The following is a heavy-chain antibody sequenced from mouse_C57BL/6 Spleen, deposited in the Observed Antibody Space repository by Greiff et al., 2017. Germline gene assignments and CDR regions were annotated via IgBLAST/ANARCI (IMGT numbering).Heavy chain of an antibody. D-gene: IGHD2-4*01. V-gene: IGHV2-6-1*01. CDR1: GFSLTSYG. J-gene: IGHJ4*01. CDR2: IWSDGST. Sequence: QVQLKQSGPGLVAPSQSLSITCTVSGFSLTSYGVHWVRQPPGKGLEWLVVIWSDGSTTYNSALKSRQSISKGNSKSQVFLKMNSLQTDDTAMYYCARHVQIYQTMIKDYAMDDWGQGTSVTVSS. CDR3: ARHVQIYQTMIKDYAMDD.